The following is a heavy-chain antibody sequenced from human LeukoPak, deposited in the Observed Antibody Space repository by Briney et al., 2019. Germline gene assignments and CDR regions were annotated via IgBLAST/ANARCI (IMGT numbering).Heavy chain of an antibody. V-gene: IGHV5-51*01. D-gene: IGHD5-18*01. CDR3: ATVDTDAFDI. CDR1: GYRLTNNW. Sequence: GESLKISCKISGYRLTNNWIGWVRQVPGKGLEWMGLIYPGDSDTRYSPSFQGQVTISADKSISTAYLQWSSLKASDTAMYYCATVDTDAFDIWGQGTMVTVSS. J-gene: IGHJ3*02. CDR2: IYPGDSDT.